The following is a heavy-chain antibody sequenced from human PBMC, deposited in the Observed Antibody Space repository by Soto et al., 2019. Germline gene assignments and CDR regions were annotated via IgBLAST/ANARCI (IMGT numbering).Heavy chain of an antibody. CDR2: IYSGGST. CDR1: GFTVSSNY. CDR3: ARDRPRGYYGSGSYDYGGMDV. D-gene: IGHD3-10*01. Sequence: EVQLVESGGGLVQPGGSLRLSCAASGFTVSSNYMSWVRQAPGKGLEWVSVIYSGGSTYYADSVKGRFTISRDNSKNTLYLQMNSLRAEDTAVYYCARDRPRGYYGSGSYDYGGMDVWGKGTTVTVSS. J-gene: IGHJ6*03. V-gene: IGHV3-66*01.